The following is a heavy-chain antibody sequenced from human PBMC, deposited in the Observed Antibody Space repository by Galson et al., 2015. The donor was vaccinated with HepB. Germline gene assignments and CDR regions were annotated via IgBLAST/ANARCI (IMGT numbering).Heavy chain of an antibody. D-gene: IGHD5-24*01. CDR1: GGSVSSTSFF. Sequence: ETLSLTCDVSGGSVSSTSFFWGWIFQPPGKGLQWIGSVYYSGRTFLNPSLKSRVTISIEASKMQFSLSLSSVTAADTAVYYCAREGGGRDGFDYWGPGKVVTVST. J-gene: IGHJ4*02. CDR3: AREGGGRDGFDY. CDR2: VYYSGRT. V-gene: IGHV4-39*02.